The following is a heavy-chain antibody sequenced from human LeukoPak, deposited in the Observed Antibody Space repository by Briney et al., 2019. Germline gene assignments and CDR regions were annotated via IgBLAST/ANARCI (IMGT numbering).Heavy chain of an antibody. CDR2: ISSSSSYI. J-gene: IGHJ4*02. CDR3: ARGGPTYYDILTGTYNYFDY. Sequence: GGSLRLSCAASGFTFSSYSMNWVRQAPGKGLEWVSSISSSSSYIYYADSVKGRFTISRDNAKNSLYLQMNSLRAEDTAVYYCARGGPTYYDILTGTYNYFDYWGQGTLVTVSS. D-gene: IGHD3-9*01. V-gene: IGHV3-21*01. CDR1: GFTFSSYS.